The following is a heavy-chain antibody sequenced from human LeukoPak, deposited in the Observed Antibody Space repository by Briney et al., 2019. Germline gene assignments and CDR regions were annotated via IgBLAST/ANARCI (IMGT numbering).Heavy chain of an antibody. Sequence: GASVKVSCKASGYTFTSYYIHWVRQAPGQGLEWMGIINPSGDITSYAQKFQGRVTMTRDTSTSTVYMELSSLRSEDTAVYYCARQKKQTTAIDYWGQGTLVTVSS. CDR1: GYTFTSYY. D-gene: IGHD4-17*01. CDR3: ARQKKQTTAIDY. CDR2: INPSGDIT. J-gene: IGHJ4*02. V-gene: IGHV1-46*01.